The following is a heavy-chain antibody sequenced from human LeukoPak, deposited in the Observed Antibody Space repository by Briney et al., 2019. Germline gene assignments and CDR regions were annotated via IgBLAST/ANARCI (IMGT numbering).Heavy chain of an antibody. CDR1: GFSLSTSGVG. CDR2: IYWNDDK. Sequence: SGPTLVSPTQTLTLTCTFSGFSLSTSGVGVGWIRQPPGKALEWLALIYWNDDKRYSPSLKSRLTITKDTSKNQVVLTMTNMDPVDTATYYCAHSMFFRYFDPFSNWFDPWGQGTLVTVSS. D-gene: IGHD3-9*01. CDR3: AHSMFFRYFDPFSNWFDP. V-gene: IGHV2-5*01. J-gene: IGHJ5*02.